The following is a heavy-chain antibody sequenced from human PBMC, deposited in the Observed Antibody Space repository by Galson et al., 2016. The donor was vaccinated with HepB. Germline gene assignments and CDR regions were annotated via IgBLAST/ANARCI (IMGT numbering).Heavy chain of an antibody. J-gene: IGHJ4*02. Sequence: SVKVSCKAFGYTFILYSMVWVRQAPGQGLEWMGKISPIRGGTSYAQKFQGRVTVTRDTSTSTVYMELRSLRSEDTAVYYCARGTGTGGYFDYWGQGTLVTVSS. CDR3: ARGTGTGGYFDY. D-gene: IGHD3/OR15-3a*01. CDR1: GYTFILYS. V-gene: IGHV1-46*01. CDR2: ISPIRGGT.